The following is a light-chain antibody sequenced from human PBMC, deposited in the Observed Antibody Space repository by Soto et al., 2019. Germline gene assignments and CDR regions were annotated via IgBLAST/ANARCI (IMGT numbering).Light chain of an antibody. Sequence: DDVMTQLPLTLPVTLGQPASISCRSSRSLLHSNGYNYLDWYLQKTGQSPQLLIYLGSNRASGVPDRFSGSGSGTDFTLKISRVEAEDVGVYYCMQALQTPLTFGGGTKVDIK. J-gene: IGKJ4*01. CDR1: RSLLHSNGYNY. V-gene: IGKV2-28*01. CDR2: LGS. CDR3: MQALQTPLT.